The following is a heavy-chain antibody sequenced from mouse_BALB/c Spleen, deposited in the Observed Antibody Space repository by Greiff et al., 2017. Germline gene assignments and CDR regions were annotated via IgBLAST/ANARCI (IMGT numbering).Heavy chain of an antibody. D-gene: IGHD2-1*01. CDR1: GYSITSGYY. V-gene: IGHV3-6*02. CDR3: ARDGYGNYFAY. J-gene: IGHJ3*01. CDR2: ISYDGSN. Sequence: EVKLQESGPGLVKPSQSLSLTCSVTGYSITSGYYWNWIRQFPGNKLEWMGYISYDGSNNYNPSLKNRISITRDTSKNQFFLKLNSVTTEDTATYYCARDGYGNYFAYWGQGTLVTVSA.